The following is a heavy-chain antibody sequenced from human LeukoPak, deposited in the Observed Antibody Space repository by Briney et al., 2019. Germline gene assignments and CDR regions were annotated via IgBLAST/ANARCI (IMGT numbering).Heavy chain of an antibody. Sequence: GGSLRLSCAASGFTFSSYAMHWVRQAPGKGLEWVAIISYDGSNKYYADSVKGRFTISRDNSKNTLYLQMNSLRAEDTAVYYCARDDYGDHTPFDYWGQGTLVTVPS. V-gene: IGHV3-30-3*01. CDR3: ARDDYGDHTPFDY. CDR1: GFTFSSYA. J-gene: IGHJ4*02. D-gene: IGHD4-17*01. CDR2: ISYDGSNK.